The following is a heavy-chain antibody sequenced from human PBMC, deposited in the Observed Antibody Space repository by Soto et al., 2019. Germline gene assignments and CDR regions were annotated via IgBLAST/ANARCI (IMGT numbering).Heavy chain of an antibody. CDR3: ARQSPCSSTSCYPSNFDY. D-gene: IGHD2-2*01. J-gene: IGHJ4*02. Sequence: LSLTCTVSGGSISSSSYYWGWIRQPPGKGLEWIGSIYYSGSTNYNPSLKSRVTISVDTSKNQFSLKLSSVTAADTAVYYCARQSPCSSTSCYPSNFDYWGQGTLVTVSS. CDR1: GGSISSSSYY. V-gene: IGHV4-39*01. CDR2: IYYSGST.